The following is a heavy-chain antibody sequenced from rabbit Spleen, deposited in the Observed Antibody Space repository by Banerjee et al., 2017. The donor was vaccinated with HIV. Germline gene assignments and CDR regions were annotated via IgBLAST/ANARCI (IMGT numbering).Heavy chain of an antibody. CDR3: ASNLIGRNSLPNL. V-gene: IGHV1S40*01. Sequence: QSLEESGGDLVKPEGSLALTCTASGFDFSSSYYICWVRQAPGKGLEWIACIYAGSSGSTWYASWAKGRFTISKTSSTTVALQMTSLTAADTATYFCASNLIGRNSLPNLWGPGTLVTVS. CDR1: GFDFSSSYY. D-gene: IGHD1-1*01. CDR2: IYAGSSGST. J-gene: IGHJ4*01.